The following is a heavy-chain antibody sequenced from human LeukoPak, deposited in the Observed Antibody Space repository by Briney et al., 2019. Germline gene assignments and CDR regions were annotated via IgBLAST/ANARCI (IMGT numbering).Heavy chain of an antibody. D-gene: IGHD3-3*01. CDR3: VKVESISIFGVAPRYFDL. CDR1: GLTIDDYA. J-gene: IGHJ2*01. V-gene: IGHV3-9*01. Sequence: GGSLRLSCAASGLTIDDYAMHWVRQAPGKGLEWVSGINWNSDKIVFADSVKGRFNISRDNAKKSLYLQMNSLRVDDTAFYYCVKVESISIFGVAPRYFDLWGRGTLVTVSS. CDR2: INWNSDKI.